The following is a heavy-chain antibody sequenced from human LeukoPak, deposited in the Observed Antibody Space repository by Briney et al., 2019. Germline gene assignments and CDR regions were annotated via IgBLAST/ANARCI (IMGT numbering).Heavy chain of an antibody. CDR1: GFTVSTHY. CDR3: ARDVGATHYYYGMDV. CDR2: TYSGGST. Sequence: GGSLRLSCAASGFTVSTHYMAWVRQAPGKGLEWVSVTYSGGSTFYADSVKGRFTISRDNSKNTLYLQMNSLRAEDTAVYYCARDVGATHYYYGMDVWGQGTTVTVSS. J-gene: IGHJ6*02. D-gene: IGHD1-26*01. V-gene: IGHV3-53*01.